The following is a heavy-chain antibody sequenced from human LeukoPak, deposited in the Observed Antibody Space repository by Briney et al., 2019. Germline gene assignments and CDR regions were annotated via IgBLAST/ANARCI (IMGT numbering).Heavy chain of an antibody. D-gene: IGHD1-26*01. Sequence: SETLSLTCAVYGGSFRGYYWSWIRQPPGKGLEWIGEINHSGSTNYNPSLKSRVTISVDTSKNQFSLKLSSVTAADTAVYYCARAEATGATFDYWGQGTLVTVSS. V-gene: IGHV4-34*01. CDR3: ARAEATGATFDY. J-gene: IGHJ4*02. CDR1: GGSFRGYY. CDR2: INHSGST.